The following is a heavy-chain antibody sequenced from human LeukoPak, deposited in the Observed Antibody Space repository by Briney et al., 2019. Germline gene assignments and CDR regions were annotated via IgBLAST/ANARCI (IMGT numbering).Heavy chain of an antibody. CDR1: GCTFSSYA. J-gene: IGHJ6*02. V-gene: IGHV3-30-3*01. CDR3: ARDLWELLGDYYGMDV. D-gene: IGHD1-26*01. Sequence: QPGRSLRLSCAASGCTFSSYAMHWVRQAPGKGLEWVAVISYDGSNKYYADSVKGRFTISRDNSKNTLYLQMNSLRAEDTAVYYCARDLWELLGDYYGMDVWGQGTTVTVSS. CDR2: ISYDGSNK.